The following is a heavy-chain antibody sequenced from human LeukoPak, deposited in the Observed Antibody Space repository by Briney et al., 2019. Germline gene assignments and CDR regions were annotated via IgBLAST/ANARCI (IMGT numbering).Heavy chain of an antibody. Sequence: KASETPSLTCTVSGGSISSYYWSWIRQPAGKGLEWIGRIYTSGSTNYNPSLKSRVTMSVDTSKNQFSLKLSSVTAADTAVYYCARVLGAYYDILTGSEAFDIWGQGTMVTVSS. CDR2: IYTSGST. CDR3: ARVLGAYYDILTGSEAFDI. CDR1: GGSISSYY. J-gene: IGHJ3*02. V-gene: IGHV4-4*07. D-gene: IGHD3-9*01.